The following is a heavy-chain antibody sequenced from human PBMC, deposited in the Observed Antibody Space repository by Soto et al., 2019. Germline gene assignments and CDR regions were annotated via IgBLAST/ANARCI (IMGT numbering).Heavy chain of an antibody. Sequence: GGSLRLSCAASGFTFSSYAMSWVRQAPGKGLEWVSAISGSGGSTYYADSVKGRFTISRDNSKNTLYLQMNSLRAEDTAVYYCTTIDYGVLSGSGDAFDVWGQGTLVTVSS. CDR1: GFTFSSYA. CDR3: TTIDYGVLSGSGDAFDV. V-gene: IGHV3-23*01. D-gene: IGHD3-3*01. J-gene: IGHJ3*01. CDR2: ISGSGGST.